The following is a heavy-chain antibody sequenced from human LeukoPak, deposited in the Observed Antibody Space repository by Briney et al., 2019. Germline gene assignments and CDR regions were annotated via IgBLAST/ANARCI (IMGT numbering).Heavy chain of an antibody. J-gene: IGHJ3*02. Sequence: PGGSLRLSCTASGFTFGDYAMSWFRQAPGKGLEWVGFIRSKAYGGTTEYAASVKGRFTISRDDSKSIAYLQMNSLKTEDTAVYYCTRAIIVGATRDAFDIWGQGTMVTVSS. V-gene: IGHV3-49*03. CDR2: IRSKAYGGTT. CDR1: GFTFGDYA. CDR3: TRAIIVGATRDAFDI. D-gene: IGHD1-26*01.